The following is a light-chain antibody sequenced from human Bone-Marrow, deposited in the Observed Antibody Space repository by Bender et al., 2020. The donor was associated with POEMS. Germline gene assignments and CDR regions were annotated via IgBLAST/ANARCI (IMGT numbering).Light chain of an antibody. Sequence: QSALTQPASVSGSPGQSITISCTGTSSDVGYYDLVSWYQQHPGKAPKLILYEGTQRPSGIPSRFSGSKSGNTASLTISGLQAEDEADYYCSSYTASNTLVFGGGTKLTVL. CDR1: SSDVGYYDL. CDR3: SSYTASNTLV. CDR2: EGT. V-gene: IGLV2-14*02. J-gene: IGLJ3*02.